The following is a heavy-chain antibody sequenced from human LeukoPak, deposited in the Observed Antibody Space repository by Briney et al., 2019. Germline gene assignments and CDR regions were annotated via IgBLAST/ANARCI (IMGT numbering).Heavy chain of an antibody. J-gene: IGHJ3*02. V-gene: IGHV4-59*12. D-gene: IGHD2-21*02. CDR2: IYYSGST. CDR1: GGSISSYY. CDR3: ARDAYCGGDCYSSASDAFDI. Sequence: PSETLSLTCTVSGGSISSYYWSWIRQPPGKGLEWIGYIYYSGSTNYNPSLKSRVTISVDTSKNQFSLKLSSVTAADTAVYYCARDAYCGGDCYSSASDAFDIWGQGTMVTVSS.